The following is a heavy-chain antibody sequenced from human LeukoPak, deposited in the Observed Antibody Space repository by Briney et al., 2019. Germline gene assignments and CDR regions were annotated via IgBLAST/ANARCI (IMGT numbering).Heavy chain of an antibody. CDR1: GFTFSSYW. CDR3: ARDDGYGSGSLNPYYYYGMDV. Sequence: GGSLRLSCAASGFTFSSYWMSWVRQAPGKGLEWVANIKQDGSEKNYVDSVKGRFTISRDNAKNSLLLQMDSLRAEDTAVYCCARDDGYGSGSLNPYYYYGMDVWGKGTTVTVSS. V-gene: IGHV3-7*03. CDR2: IKQDGSEK. D-gene: IGHD3-10*01. J-gene: IGHJ6*04.